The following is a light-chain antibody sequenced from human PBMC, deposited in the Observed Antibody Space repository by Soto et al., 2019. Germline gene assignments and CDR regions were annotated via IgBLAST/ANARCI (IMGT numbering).Light chain of an antibody. V-gene: IGKV3D-7*01. CDR2: GAS. Sequence: EVVMTQSPATLSVSPGERATLSCRASQSVSSSYLSWYQQKPGQAPRLLIYGASTRATGIPARFSGSGSGTDFTLTISSLQSEDFAVYYCQQDYNLPWTFGQGTKV. CDR3: QQDYNLPWT. CDR1: QSVSSSY. J-gene: IGKJ1*01.